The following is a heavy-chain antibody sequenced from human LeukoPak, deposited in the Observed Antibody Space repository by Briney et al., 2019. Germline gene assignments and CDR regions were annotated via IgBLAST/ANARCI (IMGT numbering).Heavy chain of an antibody. CDR1: GYTFTSYD. V-gene: IGHV1-8*01. D-gene: IGHD2-2*01. CDR3: ARGGDCSSTSWYYNWFEP. CDR2: MNPNSGNT. Sequence: ASVKVSCKASGYTFTSYDINWVRQATGQGLEWMGWMNPNSGNTGYAQKFQGRVTMTRNTSISTAYMELSSLRSEDTAVYYCARGGDCSSTSWYYNWFEPWGQGTLVNVSS. J-gene: IGHJ5*02.